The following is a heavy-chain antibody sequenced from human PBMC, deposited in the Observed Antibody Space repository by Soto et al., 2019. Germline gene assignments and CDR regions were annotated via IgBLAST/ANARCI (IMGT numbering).Heavy chain of an antibody. J-gene: IGHJ6*02. CDR2: LSSSGTT. CDR1: GFSVTNNY. D-gene: IGHD5-18*01. Sequence: EVQLVETGGGLIQPGGSLRLSCSVSGFSVTNNYISWVRQAPGKGLEWVSLLSSSGTTYYADSVRGRFTVSRDDSKNTLHLQMDSLTPKDTAVYYCARDWSKFSYNYPYYYAMDAWGQGTTVSVSS. V-gene: IGHV3-53*02. CDR3: ARDWSKFSYNYPYYYAMDA.